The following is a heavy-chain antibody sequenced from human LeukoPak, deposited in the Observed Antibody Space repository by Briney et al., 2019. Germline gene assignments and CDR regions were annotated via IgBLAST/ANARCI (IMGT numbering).Heavy chain of an antibody. D-gene: IGHD6-13*01. J-gene: IGHJ2*01. CDR1: GGSISSYY. Sequence: SETLSLTCTVSGGSISSYYWSWIRQPPGKGLEWIGYIYYSGSTNYNPSLKSRVIISVDTSKNQFSLKLSSVTAADTAVYYCASSGYSSSWRAKWWYFDLWGRGTLVTVSS. CDR2: IYYSGST. CDR3: ASSGYSSSWRAKWWYFDL. V-gene: IGHV4-59*08.